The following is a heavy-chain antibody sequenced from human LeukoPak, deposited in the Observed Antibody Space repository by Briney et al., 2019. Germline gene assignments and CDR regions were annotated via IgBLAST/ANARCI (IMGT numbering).Heavy chain of an antibody. CDR2: INSSGSTI. CDR1: GFTFSSYE. J-gene: IGHJ6*03. CDR3: ARVLGATTEYYYYYMDV. Sequence: GGSLRLSCAASGFTFSSYEMNWVRQAPGKGLEWVSYINSSGSTIYYADSVKGRFTISRDNAKNSLYLQMNSLRAEDTAVYYCARVLGATTEYYYYYMDVWGKGTTVTVSS. V-gene: IGHV3-48*03. D-gene: IGHD1-26*01.